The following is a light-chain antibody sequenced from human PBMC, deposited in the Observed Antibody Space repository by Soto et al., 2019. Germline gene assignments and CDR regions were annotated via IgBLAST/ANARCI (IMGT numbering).Light chain of an antibody. CDR3: QQYNSWPPT. CDR2: GAS. J-gene: IGKJ2*01. CDR1: QSVSTN. Sequence: EIVMTQSPATLSVSPGERATLSCRASQSVSTNLAWYQQRPGQAPRLLMDGASTRATGIPARFSGSGSGTEFTLHISSLQYEDFAVYYCQQYNSWPPTFGQGTKLEIK. V-gene: IGKV3-15*01.